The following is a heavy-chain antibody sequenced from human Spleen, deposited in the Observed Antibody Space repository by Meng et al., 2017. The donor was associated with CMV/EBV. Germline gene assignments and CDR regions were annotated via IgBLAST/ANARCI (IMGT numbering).Heavy chain of an antibody. V-gene: IGHV3-23*01. CDR2: ISGSGGST. D-gene: IGHD6-6*01. Sequence: GESLKISCAASGFTFSSYAMSWVRQAPGKGLEWVSAISGSGGSTYYADSVKGRFTISRDNSKNTLYLQMNSLRAEDTAVYYCAKDRQHVSYYDYGMDVWGQGTTVTVSS. CDR3: AKDRQHVSYYDYGMDV. J-gene: IGHJ6*02. CDR1: GFTFSSYA.